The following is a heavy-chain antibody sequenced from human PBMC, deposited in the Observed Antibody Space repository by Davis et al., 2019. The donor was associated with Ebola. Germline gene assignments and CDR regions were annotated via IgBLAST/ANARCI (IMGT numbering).Heavy chain of an antibody. CDR3: ARDVMITFGGVPDY. V-gene: IGHV3-7*01. CDR1: GFTFSNYW. Sequence: PGGSLRLSCAASGFTFSNYWMTWVRQAPGKGLEWVANINEDGSEKHYLDSVTGRFTISRDNAKNSLYLQMHSLTGEDTAVYYCARDVMITFGGVPDYWGQGTLVGVSS. CDR2: INEDGSEK. J-gene: IGHJ4*02. D-gene: IGHD3-16*01.